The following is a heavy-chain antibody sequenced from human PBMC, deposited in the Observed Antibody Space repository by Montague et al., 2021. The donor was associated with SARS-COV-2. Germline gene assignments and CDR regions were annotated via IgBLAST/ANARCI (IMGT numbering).Heavy chain of an antibody. CDR1: GRSFSGYY. D-gene: IGHD6-13*01. CDR2: INHSGST. CDR3: ARRGRLGYRTIAAAGTYWYFDL. Sequence: SGTLSLTCAVYGRSFSGYYWSWIRQPPGKGLEWIGEINHSGSTNYNPSLKSRVTISVDTSKNQFSLKLSSVTAADTAVYYCARRGRLGYRTIAAAGTYWYFDLWGRGTLVTVSS. J-gene: IGHJ2*01. V-gene: IGHV4-34*01.